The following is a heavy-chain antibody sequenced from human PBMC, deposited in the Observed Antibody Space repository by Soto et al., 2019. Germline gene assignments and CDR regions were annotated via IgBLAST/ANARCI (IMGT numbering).Heavy chain of an antibody. CDR3: ARLRVRSSGWTPWDY. D-gene: IGHD6-19*01. CDR1: GGSISSSSYY. V-gene: IGHV4-39*01. J-gene: IGHJ4*02. Sequence: QLQLQESGPGLVKPSETLSLTCTVSGGSISSSSYYWGWIRQPPGKGLEWIGNIYYSGSTHYNPPLNRRATISAETSKNQLSLKLSSVTVSDTAVYYCARLRVRSSGWTPWDYWGQGTLVTVSS. CDR2: IYYSGST.